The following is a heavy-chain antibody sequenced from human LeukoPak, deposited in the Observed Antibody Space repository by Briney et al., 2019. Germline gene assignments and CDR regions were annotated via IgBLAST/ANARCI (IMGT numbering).Heavy chain of an antibody. CDR2: INHSGST. CDR3: ARGLMIRGGSDAFDI. Sequence: PSETLSLTCAVYGGSFSGYYWSWIRQPPGKGLEWIGEINHSGSTNYNPSLKSRVTMSVDTSKNQFSLRLTSVTAADAAVYYCARGLMIRGGSDAFDIWGQGTMVTVSS. CDR1: GGSFSGYY. J-gene: IGHJ3*02. V-gene: IGHV4-34*01. D-gene: IGHD3-10*01.